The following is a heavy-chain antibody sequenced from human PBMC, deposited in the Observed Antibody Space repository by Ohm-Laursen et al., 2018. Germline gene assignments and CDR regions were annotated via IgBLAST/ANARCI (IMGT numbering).Heavy chain of an antibody. CDR3: ARDAFYYYDSTSYATEDAFDI. J-gene: IGHJ3*02. Sequence: SLRLSCAASGFTFSSYSMNWVRQAPGQGLEWVSCISTSSSTIYYADSVKGRFTISRDNAKSSLYLQMNSLRAEDTAVYYCARDAFYYYDSTSYATEDAFDIWGQGTIVTVSS. D-gene: IGHD3-22*01. CDR2: ISTSSSTI. V-gene: IGHV3-48*01. CDR1: GFTFSSYS.